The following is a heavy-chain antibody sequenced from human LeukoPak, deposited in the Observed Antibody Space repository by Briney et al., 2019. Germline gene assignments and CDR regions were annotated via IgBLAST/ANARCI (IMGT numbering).Heavy chain of an antibody. J-gene: IGHJ4*02. Sequence: SETLSLTCTVSGVSLGSSCWTWIRQPPGKGLEWIGYICYSGSTSYNPSLKSRVTISLDTSKNQFSLTLSSVTAAETAVYYCARGSGWHLYWGQGTLVTVSS. V-gene: IGHV4-59*01. CDR2: ICYSGST. D-gene: IGHD6-19*01. CDR1: GVSLGSSC. CDR3: ARGSGWHLY.